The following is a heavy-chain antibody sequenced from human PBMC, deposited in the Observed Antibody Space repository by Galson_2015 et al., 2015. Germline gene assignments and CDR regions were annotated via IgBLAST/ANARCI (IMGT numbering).Heavy chain of an antibody. CDR2: ISSSSSFI. V-gene: IGHV3-21*01. CDR1: GFTFSSYR. J-gene: IGHJ4*02. Sequence: SLRLSCAASGFTFSSYRMNWVRQAPGKGLEWVSSISSSSSFIYYADSVKGRFTISRDNAKNSLYLQMNSLRAEDTAVYYCARDAGTPENYYDFWSGYSDYWGQGTLVTVSS. CDR3: ARDAGTPENYYDFWSGYSDY. D-gene: IGHD3-3*01.